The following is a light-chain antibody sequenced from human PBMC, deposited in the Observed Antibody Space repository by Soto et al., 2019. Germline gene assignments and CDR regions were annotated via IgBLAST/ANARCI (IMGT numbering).Light chain of an antibody. J-gene: IGKJ5*01. CDR3: QQYGSSPT. CDR2: DAS. Sequence: EIVLTQSPATLSLSPGERATLSCRASQSVSSYLAWYQQKPGQAPRLLIYDASNRATGIPDRFSASGSGTDFILTISRLEPEDFAVYYCQQYGSSPTFGQGTRLEIK. CDR1: QSVSSY. V-gene: IGKV3-20*01.